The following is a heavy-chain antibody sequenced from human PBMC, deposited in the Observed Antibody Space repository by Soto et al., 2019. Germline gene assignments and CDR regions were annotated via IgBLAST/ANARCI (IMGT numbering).Heavy chain of an antibody. CDR1: GGSTTSDY. Sequence: PSETLSLTCTVSGGSTTSDYWSWIRQPPGKGLEWLGYIFHSLGAKYNPSLGSRGTISLDTSKNQLSLSLRSVTAAATAIYFCVRDLNGSGDYWGQGTLVTVSS. D-gene: IGHD3-10*01. J-gene: IGHJ4*02. V-gene: IGHV4-59*01. CDR2: IFHSLGA. CDR3: VRDLNGSGDY.